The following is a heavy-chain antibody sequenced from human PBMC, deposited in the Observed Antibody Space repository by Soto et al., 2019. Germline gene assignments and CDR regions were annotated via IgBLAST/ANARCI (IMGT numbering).Heavy chain of an antibody. J-gene: IGHJ4*02. CDR1: GFTFSTYA. CDR2: IGSSGGAT. D-gene: IGHD3-10*01. Sequence: EAQLLESGGGLVQPGGSLGLSFEAPGFTFSTYALSWVRQAPGRGLEWVSSIGSSGGATFYAASVKGRFTISRDNSKNTLFLQMIILKDEDTAVYFCVKRSLTGTYYFDSWGQGTLVTVST. CDR3: VKRSLTGTYYFDS. V-gene: IGHV3-23*01.